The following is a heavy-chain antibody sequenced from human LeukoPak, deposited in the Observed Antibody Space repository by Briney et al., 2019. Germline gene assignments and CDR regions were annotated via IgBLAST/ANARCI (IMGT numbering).Heavy chain of an antibody. CDR3: ARGGEYCRSAGCHLPLDS. J-gene: IGHJ5*01. CDR1: GFTVSSNY. Sequence: GGSLRLSCAASGFTVSSNYMSWVRQAPGKGLEWVSVIYSGGSTYYADSVKGRFTISRDNSKNTLYLQMNSLRSDDTAVYYCARGGEYCRSAGCHLPLDSWGQGALVTVSS. V-gene: IGHV3-53*05. D-gene: IGHD2-2*01. CDR2: IYSGGST.